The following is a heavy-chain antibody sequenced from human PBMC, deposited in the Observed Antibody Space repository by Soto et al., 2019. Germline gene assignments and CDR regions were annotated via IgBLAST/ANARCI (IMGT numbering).Heavy chain of an antibody. J-gene: IGHJ4*02. CDR2: IYWDDSE. Sequence: QITLKESGPPLVKPTQTLTLTCTFYGLSLSTTEVTVGWIRQPPGKALEWLGLIYWDDSERYSPSLKSRLTITKDTSKNQVILRLTNMDPVDTATYFCARHKETTLTFDYWGQGILVTDSS. D-gene: IGHD3-9*01. CDR1: GLSLSTTEVT. V-gene: IGHV2-5*02. CDR3: ARHKETTLTFDY.